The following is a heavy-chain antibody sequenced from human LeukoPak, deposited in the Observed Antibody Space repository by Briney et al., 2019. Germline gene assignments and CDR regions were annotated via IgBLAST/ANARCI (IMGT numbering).Heavy chain of an antibody. CDR2: INPSGGST. CDR3: ARHSLIGTTPFDY. CDR1: GYTFISYY. D-gene: IGHD1-20*01. J-gene: IGHJ4*02. Sequence: ASVKVSCKASGYTFISYYMHWVRQAPGQGLEWMGVINPSGGSTAYAQRFQGRVTMTRDTSTSTVYTELSSLRSEDTAVYYCARHSLIGTTPFDYWGQGTLVTVSS. V-gene: IGHV1-46*01.